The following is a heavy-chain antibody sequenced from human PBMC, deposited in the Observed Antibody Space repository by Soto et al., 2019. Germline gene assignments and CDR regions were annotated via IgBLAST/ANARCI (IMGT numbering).Heavy chain of an antibody. J-gene: IGHJ4*02. V-gene: IGHV3-21*01. CDR1: GFTFSSYS. D-gene: IGHD6-13*01. CDR3: ARPGSSSWYYFDY. CDR2: ISSSSSYI. Sequence: PGGSLRLSCAASGFTFSSYSMNWVRQAPGKGLEWVSSISSSSSYIYYADSVKGRFTISRDNAKNSLYLQMSSLRAEDTAVYYCARPGSSSWYYFDYWGQGTLVTVSS.